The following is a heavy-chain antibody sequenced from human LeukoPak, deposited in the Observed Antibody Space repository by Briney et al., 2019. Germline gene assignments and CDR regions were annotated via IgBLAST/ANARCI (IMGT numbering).Heavy chain of an antibody. CDR3: ARVGAASTRRPGDGLGY. V-gene: IGHV4-30-4*08. D-gene: IGHD1-26*01. J-gene: IGHJ4*02. CDR2: IYYGGST. Sequence: PSQTLSLTCTVSGGSISSGDYYWSWIRQPPGQGLEWLGYIYYGGSTYYNPSLKSRVTISVDTSKNQFSLKLSSVTAADTAVYYCARVGAASTRRPGDGLGYWGQGTLVTVSS. CDR1: GGSISSGDYY.